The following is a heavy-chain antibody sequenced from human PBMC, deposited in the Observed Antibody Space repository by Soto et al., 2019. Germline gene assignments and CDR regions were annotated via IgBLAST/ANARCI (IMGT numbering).Heavy chain of an antibody. V-gene: IGHV4-59*01. CDR3: ARSSGDWLLDFDY. D-gene: IGHD3-9*01. J-gene: IGHJ4*02. CDR2: IYYSGST. CDR1: GGSISSYY. Sequence: PSETLSLTCTVSGGSISSYYWSWIRQPPGKGLEWIGYIYYSGSTNYNPSLKSRVTISVDTSKNQFSLKLSPVTAADTAVYYCARSSGDWLLDFDYWGQGTLVTVSS.